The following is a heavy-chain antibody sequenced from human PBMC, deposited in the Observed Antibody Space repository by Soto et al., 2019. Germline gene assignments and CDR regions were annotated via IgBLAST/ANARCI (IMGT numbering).Heavy chain of an antibody. CDR3: AKVFGYWRWGGTPGDVNWFDP. D-gene: IGHD3-22*01. Sequence: GGSLRLSCAASGFTVSSYAMSWVRQAPGKGLEWVSAISGSGGSTYYADSGKGRLTISRDDSKNTLYLQMNSLRAEDTAVYYGAKVFGYWRWGGTPGDVNWFDPWGQGTLVTVSS. J-gene: IGHJ5*02. CDR1: GFTVSSYA. CDR2: ISGSGGST. V-gene: IGHV3-23*01.